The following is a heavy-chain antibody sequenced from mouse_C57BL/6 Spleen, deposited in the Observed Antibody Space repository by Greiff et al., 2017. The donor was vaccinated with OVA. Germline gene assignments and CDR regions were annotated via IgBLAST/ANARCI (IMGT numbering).Heavy chain of an antibody. D-gene: IGHD2-3*01. CDR3: ARGGFYEPSAY. CDR1: GYTFTSYC. V-gene: IGHV1-53*01. Sequence: QVQLQQSGTELVRPGASVKLSCKASGYTFTSYCMHWVKQTPGQGLEWIGTINPSNGGTNYNEKFKSKATLTVDKSSSTAYLQLSSLTYEDAAVKYCARGGFYEPSAYWGQGTLVTVSA. J-gene: IGHJ3*01. CDR2: INPSNGGT.